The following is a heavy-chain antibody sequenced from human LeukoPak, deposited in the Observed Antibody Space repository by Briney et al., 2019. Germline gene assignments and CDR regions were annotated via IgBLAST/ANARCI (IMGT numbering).Heavy chain of an antibody. CDR2: IYHSGST. CDR3: ARVRYNWNDEGNDAFDI. D-gene: IGHD1-20*01. J-gene: IGHJ3*02. CDR1: GYSISSGYY. Sequence: SETLSLTCTVSGYSISSGYYWGWIRQPPGKGLEWIGSIYHSGSTYYNPSLKSRVTISVDTSKNQFSLKLSSVTAADTAVYYCARVRYNWNDEGNDAFDIWGQGTMVTVSS. V-gene: IGHV4-38-2*02.